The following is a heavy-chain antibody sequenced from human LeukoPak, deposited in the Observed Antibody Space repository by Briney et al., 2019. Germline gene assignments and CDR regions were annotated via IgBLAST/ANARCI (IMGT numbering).Heavy chain of an antibody. D-gene: IGHD4-17*01. J-gene: IGHJ5*02. CDR3: ARVLNFMNTVTTTFDP. Sequence: ASVKVSCKASGYTFTGYYMHWVRQAPGQGLEWMGWINPNSGGTNYAQKFQGRVTMTRDTSISTAHMELSRLRSDDTAVYYCARVLNFMNTVTTTFDPWGQGTLVTVSS. CDR1: GYTFTGYY. CDR2: INPNSGGT. V-gene: IGHV1-2*02.